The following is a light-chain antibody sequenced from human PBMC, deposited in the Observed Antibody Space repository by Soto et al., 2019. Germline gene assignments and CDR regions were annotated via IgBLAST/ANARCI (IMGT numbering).Light chain of an antibody. J-gene: IGKJ4*01. Sequence: DIVMTQSPDSLAVSLGERATINCKSSQSVLYSSNNKNYLAWYQQKPGQPPKLLIHWASTRESGVPDRFSGSGSGTDFTLTISSLQAEDVAVYYCQQYYSTPPTVGGGTKVEI. V-gene: IGKV4-1*01. CDR3: QQYYSTPPT. CDR2: WAS. CDR1: QSVLYSSNNKNY.